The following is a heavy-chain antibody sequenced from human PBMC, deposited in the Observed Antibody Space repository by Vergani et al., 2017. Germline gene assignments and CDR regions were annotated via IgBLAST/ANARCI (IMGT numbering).Heavy chain of an antibody. CDR3: ATPTPTSLLWFGELSPDYYYGMDV. D-gene: IGHD3-10*01. Sequence: QVQLVQSGAEVKKPGASVKVSCKASGYTFTGYYMHWVRQAPGQGLEWMGWINPNSGGTNYAQKFQGRVTMTRDTSIRTAYMELSRLRSDDTAVYYCATPTPTSLLWFGELSPDYYYGMDVWGQGTTVTVSS. CDR2: INPNSGGT. J-gene: IGHJ6*02. CDR1: GYTFTGYY. V-gene: IGHV1-2*02.